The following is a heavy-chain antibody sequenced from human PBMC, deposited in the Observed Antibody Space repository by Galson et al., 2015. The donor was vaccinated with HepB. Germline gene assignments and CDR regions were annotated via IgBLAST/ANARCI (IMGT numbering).Heavy chain of an antibody. Sequence: SLRLSCAASGFTFRTSGMHWVRQAPGKGLEWVAVISDDGTDKYYADSVKGRFTIPRDNSKNTLFLQVNSLRPEDTAVYFCAKDTFWYVDVWGKGTTVTVSS. CDR1: GFTFRTSG. D-gene: IGHD2/OR15-2a*01. CDR3: AKDTFWYVDV. J-gene: IGHJ6*04. V-gene: IGHV3-30*18. CDR2: ISDDGTDK.